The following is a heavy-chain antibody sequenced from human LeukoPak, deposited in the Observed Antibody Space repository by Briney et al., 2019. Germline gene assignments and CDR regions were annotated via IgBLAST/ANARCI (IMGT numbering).Heavy chain of an antibody. CDR1: GFTFSSYA. CDR3: ARDRGAAIGFDP. V-gene: IGHV3-30-3*01. CDR2: ISYDGSNK. J-gene: IGHJ5*02. D-gene: IGHD2-2*01. Sequence: GGSLRLSCAAPGFTFSSYAMHWVRQAPGKGLEWVAVISYDGSNKYYADSVKGRFTISRDNSKNTLYLQMNSLRAEDTAVYYCARDRGAAIGFDPWGQGTLVTVSS.